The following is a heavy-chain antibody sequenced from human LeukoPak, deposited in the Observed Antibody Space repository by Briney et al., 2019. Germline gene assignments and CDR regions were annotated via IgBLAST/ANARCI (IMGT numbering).Heavy chain of an antibody. CDR2: TSSSDAGT. D-gene: IGHD6-6*01. CDR1: GFTLSTYA. CDR3: AKDGYSSSSGGFDY. Sequence: PWGSLRLSCAASGFTLSTYAMSWVRQTPGKGLECVAATSSSDAGTYHADSVRGRFTISRDNSKNTLYLQMNSLRAEDTAVYYCAKDGYSSSSGGFDYWGQGTLVTVSS. J-gene: IGHJ4*02. V-gene: IGHV3-23*01.